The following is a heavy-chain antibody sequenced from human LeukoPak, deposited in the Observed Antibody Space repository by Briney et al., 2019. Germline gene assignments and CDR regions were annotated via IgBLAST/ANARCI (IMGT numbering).Heavy chain of an antibody. CDR1: GYSFANYW. CDR2: IYPGDSDT. J-gene: IGHJ4*02. D-gene: IGHD2-15*01. CDR3: ARLVRRCTGGTCYPSYFDY. Sequence: GESLKISCEGSGYSFANYWIGWVRQMPGKGLEWMRIIYPGDSDTRYSPSFQGQVTISADKSISTAYLQWSSLEASDTAMYYCARLVRRCTGGTCYPSYFDYWSQGTLVTVSS. V-gene: IGHV5-51*01.